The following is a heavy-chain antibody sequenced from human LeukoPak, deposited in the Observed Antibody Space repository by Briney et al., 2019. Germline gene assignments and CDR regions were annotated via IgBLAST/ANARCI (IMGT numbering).Heavy chain of an antibody. CDR2: IGPHSTFT. Sequence: ASMKVSCKSSGFTFTDHYIHWVRQGPGQGLEWMGYIGPHSTFTSSPQEFQGRVTMTRDTSMSTAYMELTRLTSDDTAVYYCVREGEGPLSKDFDYWGQGTLVTVSS. CDR3: VREGEGPLSKDFDY. CDR1: GFTFTDHY. D-gene: IGHD2/OR15-2a*01. V-gene: IGHV1-2*02. J-gene: IGHJ4*02.